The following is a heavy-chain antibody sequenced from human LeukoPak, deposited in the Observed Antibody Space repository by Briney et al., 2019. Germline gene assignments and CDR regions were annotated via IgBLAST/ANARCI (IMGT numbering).Heavy chain of an antibody. CDR1: GGSISSGGYY. V-gene: IGHV4-61*08. D-gene: IGHD4-17*01. J-gene: IGHJ4*02. CDR2: IYYSGST. Sequence: PSQTLSLTCAVSGGSISSGGYYWSWIRQPPGKGLEWIGYIYYSGSTNYNPSLKSRVTISVDTSKNQFSLKLSSVTAADTAVYYCARGYGDYYFDYWGQGTLVTVSS. CDR3: ARGYGDYYFDY.